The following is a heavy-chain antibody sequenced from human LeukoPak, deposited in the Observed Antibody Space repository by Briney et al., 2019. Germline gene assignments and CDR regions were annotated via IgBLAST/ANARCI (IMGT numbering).Heavy chain of an antibody. CDR1: GYTFTGYY. D-gene: IGHD4-17*01. V-gene: IGHV1-2*02. CDR3: ARLALLDGEYDDYYMDV. CDR2: INPNSGGT. Sequence: ASVKVSCKASGYTFTGYYMHWVRQAPGQGLEWMGWINPNSGGTNYAQKFQGRVTMTRDTSISTAYMELNRLRSDDTAVYYCARLALLDGEYDDYYMDVWGKGTTVTVSS. J-gene: IGHJ6*03.